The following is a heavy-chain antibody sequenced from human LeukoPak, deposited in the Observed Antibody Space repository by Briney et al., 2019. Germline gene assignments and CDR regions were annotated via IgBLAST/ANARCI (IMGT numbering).Heavy chain of an antibody. CDR2: INPSGGST. V-gene: IGHV1-46*01. Sequence: ASVKVSCKASGYTFTSYGISWVRQAPGQGLEWMGIINPSGGSTSYAQKFQGRVTMTRDMSTSTVYMELSSLRSEDTAVYYCASRDDSSGYYYVGAIGYWGQGTLVTVSS. CDR1: GYTFTSYG. J-gene: IGHJ4*02. CDR3: ASRDDSSGYYYVGAIGY. D-gene: IGHD3-22*01.